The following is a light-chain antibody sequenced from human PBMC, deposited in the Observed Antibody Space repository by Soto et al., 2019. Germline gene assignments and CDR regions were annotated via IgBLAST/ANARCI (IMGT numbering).Light chain of an antibody. J-gene: IGLJ2*01. Sequence: QSVLTQPASVSGSPGQSITISCTGTSSDIGNYDFVSWYQQVPDTAPKAMIYEVSSRPSGVSNRFSGSKSGNTASLTISGLQAEDEAYYYCSSYTTSTSFILFGGGTKVTRP. CDR1: SSDIGNYDF. CDR2: EVS. CDR3: SSYTTSTSFIL. V-gene: IGLV2-14*01.